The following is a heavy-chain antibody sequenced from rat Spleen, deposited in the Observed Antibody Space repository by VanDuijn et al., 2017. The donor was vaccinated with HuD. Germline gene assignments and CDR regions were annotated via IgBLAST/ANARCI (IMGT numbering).Heavy chain of an antibody. Sequence: QVQLKESGPGLVQPSQTLSLTCSVSGFSLIRNSVSWVRQPPGKGLEWMGVIWGNGNTNYNSALKSRLSISRDTSKSQLLLKMNSLQTEDTAMYFCARDYPGHFDYWGQGVMVTVSS. CDR3: ARDYPGHFDY. D-gene: IGHD1-4*01. CDR2: IWGNGNT. V-gene: IGHV2-13*01. CDR1: GFSLIRNS. J-gene: IGHJ2*01.